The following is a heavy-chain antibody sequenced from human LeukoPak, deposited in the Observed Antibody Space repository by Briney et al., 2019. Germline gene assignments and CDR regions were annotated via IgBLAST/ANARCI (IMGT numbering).Heavy chain of an antibody. V-gene: IGHV3-74*01. CDR1: GFTFSSYG. CDR3: ARGDSMIVVVKGFDY. D-gene: IGHD3-22*01. Sequence: PGGSLRLSCAASGFTFSSYGMSWVRQAPGKGLEWVSRINSDGSSTTYADSVKGRFTISRDNSKNTLYLQMGSLRAEDMAVYYCARGDSMIVVVKGFDYWGQGTLVTVSS. J-gene: IGHJ4*02. CDR2: INSDGSST.